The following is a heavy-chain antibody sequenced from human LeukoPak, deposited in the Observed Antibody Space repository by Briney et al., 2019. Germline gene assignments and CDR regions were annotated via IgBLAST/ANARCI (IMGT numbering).Heavy chain of an antibody. CDR2: IYYSGST. J-gene: IGHJ4*02. V-gene: IGHV4-30-4*01. Sequence: PSETLSLTCTVSGGSISSGDYYWSWIRQPPGKGLEWIGYIYYSGSTYYNPSLKGRVTISVDTSKNQFSLKLSSVTAADTAVYYCARDIAAADTFDFWGQGTLVTVSS. D-gene: IGHD6-13*01. CDR1: GGSISSGDYY. CDR3: ARDIAAADTFDF.